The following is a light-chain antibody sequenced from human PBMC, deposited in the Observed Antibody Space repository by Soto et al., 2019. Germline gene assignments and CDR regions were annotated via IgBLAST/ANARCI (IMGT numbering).Light chain of an antibody. CDR3: KQSVQTPLT. J-gene: IGKJ3*01. Sequence: DIVMPQSPLSLPVTPGEPASISCRSSQSLLHSNGYNYLDWYLQKPGQSPQLLIDLGSHRAPGVPDRFSVSGSGSDFTLKSSRVDAEDFGVYYCKQSVQTPLTVGPGTEVDI. V-gene: IGKV2-28*01. CDR2: LGS. CDR1: QSLLHSNGYNY.